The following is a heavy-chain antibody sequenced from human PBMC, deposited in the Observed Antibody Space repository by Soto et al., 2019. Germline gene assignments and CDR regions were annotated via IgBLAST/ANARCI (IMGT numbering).Heavy chain of an antibody. V-gene: IGHV3-48*02. CDR3: ARAASGSYYFPRYFDY. D-gene: IGHD1-26*01. CDR1: GLTFSSYS. J-gene: IGHJ4*02. CDR2: ISSTISTK. Sequence: EVQVLESGGGLVQPGGSLRLSCTASGLTFSSYSMNWVRQAPGKGLEWVSYISSTISTKWYADSVKGRFTISRDNAKHSLYLQMNSLRDEDTAVYYCARAASGSYYFPRYFDYWGQGALVTVSS.